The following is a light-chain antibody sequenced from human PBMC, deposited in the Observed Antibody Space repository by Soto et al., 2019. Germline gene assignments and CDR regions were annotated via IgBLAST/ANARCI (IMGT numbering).Light chain of an antibody. J-gene: IGLJ3*02. Sequence: QSVLTQPPSASGTPGQRVTISCSGSSSNIGSNYVYWYQQLPGTAPKLLIYRNNQRPSGVPDRFSGSKSGTSASLAISGLRSEDEADYYCAAWDDSLGGQGVFGGGTKVTVL. V-gene: IGLV1-47*01. CDR3: AAWDDSLGGQGV. CDR1: SSNIGSNY. CDR2: RNN.